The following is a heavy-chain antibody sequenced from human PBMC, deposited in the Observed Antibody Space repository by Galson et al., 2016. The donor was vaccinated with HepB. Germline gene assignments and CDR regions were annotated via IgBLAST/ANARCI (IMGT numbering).Heavy chain of an antibody. CDR2: IVGGNDNT. J-gene: IGHJ6*04. V-gene: IGHV1-58*02. Sequence: SVKVSCKASGYSFTTSAIHWVRQAPGRRPEWMGRIVGGNDNTIHAEKFQERVTMTTDPSTGTAHMDLRSLTPDDTAVYYCAGDPPQRQRWGDYRMDVWGKGTTVIVSP. CDR1: GYSFTTSA. CDR3: AGDPPQRQRWGDYRMDV. D-gene: IGHD3-16*01.